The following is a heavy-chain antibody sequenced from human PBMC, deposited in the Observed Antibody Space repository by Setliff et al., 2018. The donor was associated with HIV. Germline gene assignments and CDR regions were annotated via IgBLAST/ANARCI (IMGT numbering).Heavy chain of an antibody. Sequence: SETLSLTCAVSGFSISSGFFWGWVRQPPGKGLEWIGSIYQSGTTYYNPALKSRVTISVDTSKNQFSLRLTSVTAADTAVYFCARVETTVTSRLDYWGQGTVVTVSS. J-gene: IGHJ4*03. CDR1: GFSISSGFF. D-gene: IGHD4-17*01. CDR3: ARVETTVTSRLDY. CDR2: IYQSGTT. V-gene: IGHV4-38-2*01.